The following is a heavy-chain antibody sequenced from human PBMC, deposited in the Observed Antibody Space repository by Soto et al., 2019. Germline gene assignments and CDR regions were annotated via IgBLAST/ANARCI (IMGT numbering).Heavy chain of an antibody. CDR2: ISGSGGST. CDR3: AKDDLIVVVPAATELFDY. V-gene: IGHV3-23*01. J-gene: IGHJ4*02. D-gene: IGHD2-2*01. Sequence: GGSLRLSCAASGFTFSSYAMIWVRQAPGKGLEWVSAISGSGGSTYYADSVKGRFTISRDNSKNTLYLQMNSLRAGDTAVYYCAKDDLIVVVPAATELFDYWGQGTLVTVSS. CDR1: GFTFSSYA.